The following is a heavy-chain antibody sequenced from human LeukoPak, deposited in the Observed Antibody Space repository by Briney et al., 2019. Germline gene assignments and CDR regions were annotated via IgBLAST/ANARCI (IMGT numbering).Heavy chain of an antibody. D-gene: IGHD3-3*01. CDR2: IRSKAYGGTK. CDR3: TRAFGGYITIFGVVPYYFDY. CDR1: GFTFGDYA. V-gene: IGHV3-49*03. J-gene: IGHJ4*02. Sequence: GRSLRLSCTASGFTFGDYAMSWFRQAPGKWLEWVVFIRSKAYGGTKEYAASVKGRFTISRDDSKSIAYLQMNSLKTEYTAVYYCTRAFGGYITIFGVVPYYFDYWGQGTLVTVSS.